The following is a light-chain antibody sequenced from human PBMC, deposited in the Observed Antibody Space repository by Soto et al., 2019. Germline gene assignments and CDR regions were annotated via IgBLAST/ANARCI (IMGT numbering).Light chain of an antibody. V-gene: IGLV4-69*01. CDR3: QTWGTYWV. Sequence: QPVLTQSPSASASLRASVKLTCTLSSGHSSYAIAWHQQQPEKGPRYLMKLNSDGSHSKGDGIPDRFSGSSSGAERYLTISSLQSEDEADYYCQTWGTYWVFGGGTKLTVL. J-gene: IGLJ3*02. CDR2: LNSDGSH. CDR1: SGHSSYA.